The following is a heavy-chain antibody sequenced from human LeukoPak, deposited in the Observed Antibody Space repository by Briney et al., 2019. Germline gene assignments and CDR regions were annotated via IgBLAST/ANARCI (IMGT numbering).Heavy chain of an antibody. J-gene: IGHJ4*02. V-gene: IGHV4-59*12. CDR1: GRSISSYY. CDR2: IYYSGRT. CDR3: ARGADDFWSGYYLPSYYFDY. Sequence: SETLSLTCTLSGRSISSYYWSWIRPPPGKGLEWIGYIYYSGRTNYHPSLKTRLTISVHTPKTQFSLKLSSVTAAATAVYYCARGADDFWSGYYLPSYYFDYWGQGTLVTVSS. D-gene: IGHD3-3*01.